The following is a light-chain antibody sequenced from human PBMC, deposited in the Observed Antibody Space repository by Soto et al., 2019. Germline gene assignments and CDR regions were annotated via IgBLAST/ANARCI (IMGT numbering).Light chain of an antibody. CDR1: NSNIGDKA. Sequence: QSVLTQPPSASGTPGQRVTISCSGSNSNIGDKAVTWYQQIPGTAPKVVIHSDDQRPSGVPDRFSGSKSGNSASLAISAVQSEDEADYFCASWVDSLTLVFGGGTKLTVL. J-gene: IGLJ2*01. CDR3: ASWVDSLTLV. CDR2: SDD. V-gene: IGLV1-44*01.